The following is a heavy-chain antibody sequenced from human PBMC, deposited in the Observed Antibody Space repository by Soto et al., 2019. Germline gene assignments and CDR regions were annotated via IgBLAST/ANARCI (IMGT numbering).Heavy chain of an antibody. CDR3: AREGKLVVITTVFDY. V-gene: IGHV3-30-3*01. J-gene: IGHJ4*02. CDR1: GFNLSSYA. CDR2: MSSDGTNK. D-gene: IGHD3-22*01. Sequence: GGSLRLSCAASGFNLSSYAMHWVRQAPGKGLEWVALMSSDGTNKYYADSVKDRFTISRDNSKNTVYLQMNSLRAEDTAVYYCAREGKLVVITTVFDYWGQGILVT.